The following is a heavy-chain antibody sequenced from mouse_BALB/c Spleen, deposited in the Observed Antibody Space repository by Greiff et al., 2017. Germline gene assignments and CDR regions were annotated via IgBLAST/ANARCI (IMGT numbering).Heavy chain of an antibody. CDR3: TRGGYSRYFDY. J-gene: IGHJ2*01. CDR2: IYPYNGGT. Sequence: VQLQQSGPELVKPGASVKISCKASGYTFTDYNMHWVKQSHGKSLEWIGYIYPYNGGTGYNQKFKSKATLTVNNSSSTAFMALRSLTSEASAVYYGTRGGYSRYFDYWGQGTTLTVSS. D-gene: IGHD2-3*01. CDR1: GYTFTDYN. V-gene: IGHV1S29*02.